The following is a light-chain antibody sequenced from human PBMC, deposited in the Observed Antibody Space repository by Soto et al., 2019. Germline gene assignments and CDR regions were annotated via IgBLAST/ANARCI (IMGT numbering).Light chain of an antibody. V-gene: IGLV1-51*01. CDR2: DDE. CDR1: SSNIGGNS. J-gene: IGLJ1*01. CDR3: GSWDSSLSAYV. Sequence: QSALTQPPSVSAAPGQRVTISCSGSSSNIGGNSVSWYQQLPGTAPKLLIYDDEKRPSGIPDRFSGSKSGTSATLGITGFQTGDEADYYCGSWDSSLSAYVFGTGTKVTVL.